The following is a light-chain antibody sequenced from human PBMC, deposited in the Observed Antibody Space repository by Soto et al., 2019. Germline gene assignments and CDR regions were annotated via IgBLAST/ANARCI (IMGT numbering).Light chain of an antibody. CDR1: NSNIGRHT. CDR2: TDN. CDR3: AAWDDSLQAWV. J-gene: IGLJ3*02. Sequence: QYVLTQPPSASGTPGQRVTISCSGSNSNIGRHTVNWYQQLPGTAPKLLIYTDNQRPSGVPDRFSDSKSGTSASLAISGLQSEDEAEYYCAAWDDSLQAWVFGGGTKVTVL. V-gene: IGLV1-44*01.